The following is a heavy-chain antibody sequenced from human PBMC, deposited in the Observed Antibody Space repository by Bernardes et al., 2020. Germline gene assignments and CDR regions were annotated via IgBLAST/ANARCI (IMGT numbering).Heavy chain of an antibody. V-gene: IGHV3-21*04. CDR3: ARGLYNWGSYRDYYYYHGMDV. CDR2: ISSSSRYI. Sequence: GGSLRLSCAASGFTFSSYSMNWVRQAPGKGLEWVSSISSSSRYIYYADSVKGRFTISRDNAKNSLYLQMNSLRAEDTAVYYCARGLYNWGSYRDYYYYHGMDVWGQGNTVTGTS. CDR1: GFTFSSYS. D-gene: IGHD3-16*02. J-gene: IGHJ6*02.